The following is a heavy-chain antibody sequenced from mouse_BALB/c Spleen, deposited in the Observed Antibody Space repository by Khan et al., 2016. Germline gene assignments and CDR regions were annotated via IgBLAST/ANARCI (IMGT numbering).Heavy chain of an antibody. Sequence: EVQLQESGPDLVKPSQSLSLTCTVTGYSITSGYSWHWIRQFPGNKVEWMGYIHYSGSTNYNPSLKSRISITRDPSKNQFFLQLNSVTTEDTATYYCTRWKGDYAMDYWGQGTSVTVSS. V-gene: IGHV3-1*02. CDR3: TRWKGDYAMDY. J-gene: IGHJ4*01. CDR2: IHYSGST. CDR1: GYSITSGYS.